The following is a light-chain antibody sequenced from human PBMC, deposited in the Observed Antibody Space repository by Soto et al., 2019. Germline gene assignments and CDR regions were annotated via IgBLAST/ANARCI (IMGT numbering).Light chain of an antibody. CDR2: GAS. CDR3: QQYGSSLGVT. CDR1: QSVSSNF. Sequence: EIVLTQSPGTLSLSPGERATLSCRASQSVSSNFLAWYQEKPGQAPRLLIYGASKRATGIPDRFSGSGSGTDFTLTISRLEPEDFAVYYCQQYGSSLGVTFGGGTKVDIK. J-gene: IGKJ4*01. V-gene: IGKV3-20*01.